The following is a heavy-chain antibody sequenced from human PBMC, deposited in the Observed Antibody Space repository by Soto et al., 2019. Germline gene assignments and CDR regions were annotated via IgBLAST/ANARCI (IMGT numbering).Heavy chain of an antibody. D-gene: IGHD5-18*01. CDR3: AKDRGYSYVVDY. CDR2: ISGSGGTT. Sequence: GGSLRLSCAASGFTFSSYAMSWVRQAPGKGLEWVSAISGSGGTTYYADSVKGRFAISRDNSKNTLYLQMNSLRVEDTAVYYCAKDRGYSYVVDYWGQGXLVTVSS. CDR1: GFTFSSYA. J-gene: IGHJ4*02. V-gene: IGHV3-23*01.